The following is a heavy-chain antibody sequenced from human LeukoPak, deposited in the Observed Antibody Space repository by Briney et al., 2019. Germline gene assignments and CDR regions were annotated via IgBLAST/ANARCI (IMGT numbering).Heavy chain of an antibody. D-gene: IGHD3-10*01. CDR3: ARDAYYGSGFDY. J-gene: IGHJ4*02. CDR2: ISSSSSSI. Sequence: GGSLRLSCAASGFTFSSYYINWVRQAPGKGLEWVSSISSSSSSIYYADSVKGRFTISRDNAKNSLHLQMNSLRAEDMAVYYCARDAYYGSGFDYWGQGTLITVSS. CDR1: GFTFSSYY. V-gene: IGHV3-21*01.